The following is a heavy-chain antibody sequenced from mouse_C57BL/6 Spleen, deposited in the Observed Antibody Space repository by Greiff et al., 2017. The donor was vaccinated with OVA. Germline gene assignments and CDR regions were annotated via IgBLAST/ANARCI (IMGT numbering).Heavy chain of an antibody. CDR2: IDPETGGT. J-gene: IGHJ4*01. CDR1: GYTFTDYE. V-gene: IGHV1-15*01. Sequence: VQLQESGAELVRPGASVTLSCKASGYTFTDYEMHWVKQTPVHGLEWIGAIDPETGGTAYNQKFKGKAILTADKSSSTAYMELRSLTSEDSAVYYCTGLYAMDYWGQGTSVTVSS. D-gene: IGHD3-1*01. CDR3: TGLYAMDY.